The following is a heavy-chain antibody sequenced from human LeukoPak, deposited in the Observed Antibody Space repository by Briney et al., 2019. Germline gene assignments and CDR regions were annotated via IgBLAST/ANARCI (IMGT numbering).Heavy chain of an antibody. D-gene: IGHD2-21*02. J-gene: IGHJ3*02. CDR3: AIVGLLAYCGGDCYLNAFDI. CDR1: GYSFTSYW. CDR2: IYPGDSDT. Sequence: HGESLKISCKGSGYSFTSYWIGWVRQMPGKGLEWMGIIYPGDSDTRYSPSFQGQVTISADKSISTAYLQWSSLKASDTAMYYCAIVGLLAYCGGDCYLNAFDIWGQGTMVTVSS. V-gene: IGHV5-51*01.